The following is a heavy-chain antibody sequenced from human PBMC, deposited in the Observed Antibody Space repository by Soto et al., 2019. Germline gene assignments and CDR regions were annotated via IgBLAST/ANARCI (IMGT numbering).Heavy chain of an antibody. CDR3: AIAVAGPPHLDY. Sequence: SETLSLTCTVSGGSISSSSYYWGWIRQPPGKGLEWIGSIYYSGSTYYNPSLKSRVTISVDTSKNQFSLRLSSVTAADTAVYYCAIAVAGPPHLDYWGQGTLVTVSS. J-gene: IGHJ4*02. CDR2: IYYSGST. V-gene: IGHV4-39*01. D-gene: IGHD6-19*01. CDR1: GGSISSSSYY.